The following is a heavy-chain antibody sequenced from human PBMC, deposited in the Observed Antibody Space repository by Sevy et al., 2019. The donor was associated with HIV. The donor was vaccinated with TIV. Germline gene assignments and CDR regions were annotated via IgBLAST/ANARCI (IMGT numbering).Heavy chain of an antibody. CDR1: GFTVSSNY. D-gene: IGHD3-22*01. CDR3: AGKGYDSSGYYKESYFDY. Sequence: GGSLRLSCAASGFTVSSNYMNWVRQAPGKGLEWVSVIYSGGSTYYADSVKGRFTISRDNSKNTLYLQMNSLRAEDTAVHYCAGKGYDSSGYYKESYFDYWGQGTLVTVSS. J-gene: IGHJ4*02. CDR2: IYSGGST. V-gene: IGHV3-53*01.